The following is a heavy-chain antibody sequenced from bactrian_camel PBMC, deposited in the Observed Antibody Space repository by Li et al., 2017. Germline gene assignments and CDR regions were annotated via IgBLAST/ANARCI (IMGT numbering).Heavy chain of an antibody. CDR3: AAESATPCVANGIWTEYDYNY. Sequence: QLVESGGGSVQAGGSLRLSCAASRYTGNRGWFRQAPGTEREGVAAIYMAGRRTDYGNSVKGRFTISQNSAKNTLYLQMNNLKPEDTAVYYCAAESATPCVANGIWTEYDYNYWGQGTQVTVS. D-gene: IGHD7*01. CDR1: RYTGNRGW. CDR2: IYMAGRRT. J-gene: IGHJ4*01. V-gene: IGHV3S1*01.